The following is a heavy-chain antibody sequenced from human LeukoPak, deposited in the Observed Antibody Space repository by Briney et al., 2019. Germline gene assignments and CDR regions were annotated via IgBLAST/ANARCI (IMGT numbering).Heavy chain of an antibody. CDR3: AKGNYGDYLYYMDV. CDR1: GFTFSSYG. J-gene: IGHJ6*03. V-gene: IGHV3-30*02. Sequence: GGSLRLSCAASGFTFSSYGMHWVRQAPGKGLEWVAFIRYDGSNKYYADSVKGRFTISRDNSKNTLYLQMNSLRAEDTAVYYCAKGNYGDYLYYMDVWGKGTTVTISS. CDR2: IRYDGSNK. D-gene: IGHD1-7*01.